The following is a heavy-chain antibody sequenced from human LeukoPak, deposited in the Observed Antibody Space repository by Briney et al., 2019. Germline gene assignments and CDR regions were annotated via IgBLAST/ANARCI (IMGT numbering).Heavy chain of an antibody. V-gene: IGHV3-7*01. D-gene: IGHD6-13*01. Sequence: PGGSLRLSCAASGFTLSSYWMSWVRQAPGKGLEWVANIKQDGSAKYYVDSVKGRFTISRDNAKNSLYLQMNSLRAEDTAVYYCARDIRPSSSWYNLKNYYYYYYMDVWGKGTTVTISS. CDR3: ARDIRPSSSWYNLKNYYYYYYMDV. J-gene: IGHJ6*03. CDR2: IKQDGSAK. CDR1: GFTLSSYW.